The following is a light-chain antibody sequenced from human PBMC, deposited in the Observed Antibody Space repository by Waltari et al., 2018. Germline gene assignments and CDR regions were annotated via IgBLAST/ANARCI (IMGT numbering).Light chain of an antibody. V-gene: IGLV1-47*01. CDR1: SSNIGSNY. Sequence: QSVLAQPPSASETPGQRVTISCSGSSSNIGSNYIYWYQQLPGTAPKLLIYRSHGPPSGVPGRFSGSKSGPSASLASSGLRSEDEADYYCATWDDSLTAWVFGGGTKVTVV. J-gene: IGLJ3*02. CDR3: ATWDDSLTAWV. CDR2: RSH.